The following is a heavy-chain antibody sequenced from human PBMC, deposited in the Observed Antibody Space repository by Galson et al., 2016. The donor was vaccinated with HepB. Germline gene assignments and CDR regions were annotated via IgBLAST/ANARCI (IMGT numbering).Heavy chain of an antibody. J-gene: IGHJ4*02. V-gene: IGHV3-66*01. CDR2: IYSGGST. D-gene: IGHD1-26*01. CDR3: ARGYGSYHDY. Sequence: SLRLSCAASGFTVSSNYMSWVRQAPGKGLEWVSVIYSGGSTYYADSVKGRFIISRDNSENTVYLQMNSLRAEDTAVYYCARGYGSYHDYWGQGIQVTVSS. CDR1: GFTVSSNY.